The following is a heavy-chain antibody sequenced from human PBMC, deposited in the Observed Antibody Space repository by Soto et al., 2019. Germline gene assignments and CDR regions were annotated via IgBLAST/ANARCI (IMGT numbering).Heavy chain of an antibody. J-gene: IGHJ3*02. V-gene: IGHV3-15*01. CDR1: GFTFSNAW. D-gene: IGHD3-10*01. CDR3: TSYSLLYAFDI. CDR2: IKSKTDGGTT. Sequence: EVQLLESGGGLVQPGGSLRVSCAASGFTFSNAWMSWVRQAPGKGLEWVGRIKSKTDGGTTDYAAPVKGRFTISRDDSKNTLYLQMNSLKTEDTAVYYCTSYSLLYAFDIWGQGTMVTVSS.